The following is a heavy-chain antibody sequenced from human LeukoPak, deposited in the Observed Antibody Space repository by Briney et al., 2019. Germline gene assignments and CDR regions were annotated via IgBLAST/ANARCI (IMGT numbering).Heavy chain of an antibody. Sequence: GGSLRLSCVASGFTFSNHRVSWVRQAPGKGLEWVADIKQDGSEQHYVDSVRGRFTISRDNGKNSLYLQMNSLRVEDTAVYFCARDSTGWQADSFDIWGQGTMVTVSS. D-gene: IGHD2-8*02. CDR1: GFTFSNHR. CDR2: IKQDGSEQ. J-gene: IGHJ3*02. V-gene: IGHV3-7*01. CDR3: ARDSTGWQADSFDI.